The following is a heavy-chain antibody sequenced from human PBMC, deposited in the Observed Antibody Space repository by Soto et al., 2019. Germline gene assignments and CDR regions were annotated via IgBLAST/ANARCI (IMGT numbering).Heavy chain of an antibody. D-gene: IGHD3-3*01. CDR1: GFPLSNKR. V-gene: IGHV3-74*01. J-gene: IGHJ6*02. CDR2: VNSDGSST. Sequence: CVASGFPLSNKRMHWVRQAPGKGLVWVSRVNSDGSSTSYADSVKGRFSISRDNAKNTLYLQMNSLRAEDTAVYYCARETYYDFWSGPYYGMDVWGQGTTVTVSS. CDR3: ARETYYDFWSGPYYGMDV.